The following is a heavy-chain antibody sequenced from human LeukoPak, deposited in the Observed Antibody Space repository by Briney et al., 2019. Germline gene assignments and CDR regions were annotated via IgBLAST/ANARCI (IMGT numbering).Heavy chain of an antibody. D-gene: IGHD1-26*01. V-gene: IGHV3-53*01. J-gene: IGHJ1*01. CDR2: IFNGGST. Sequence: PGGSLRLSCAASGFAVSSNHMNWVRQAPGKGLEWVSVIFNGGSTYYADSVKGRFTISRDNSKNTLYLQMNSLRAEDTAVYYCATSIVGLTYDEHFQHWDQGTLVTVSS. CDR1: GFAVSSNH. CDR3: ATSIVGLTYDEHFQH.